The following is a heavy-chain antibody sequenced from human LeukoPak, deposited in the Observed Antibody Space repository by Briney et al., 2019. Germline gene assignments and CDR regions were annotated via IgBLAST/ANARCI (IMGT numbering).Heavy chain of an antibody. V-gene: IGHV4-34*01. D-gene: IGHD5-18*01. J-gene: IGHJ6*03. CDR2: INHSGST. CDR3: ARHGSYGSYYYYMDV. Sequence: KPGGSLRLSCAASGFTFSSYAMSWVRQAPGKGLEWIGEINHSGSTNYNPSLKSRVTISVDTSKNQFSLKLSSVTAADTAVYYCARHGSYGSYYYYMDVWGKGTTVTISS. CDR1: GFTFSSYA.